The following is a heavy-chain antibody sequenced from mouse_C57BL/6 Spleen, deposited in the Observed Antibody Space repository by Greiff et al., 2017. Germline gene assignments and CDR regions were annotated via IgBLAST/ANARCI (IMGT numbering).Heavy chain of an antibody. Sequence: QVQLQQPGAELVMPGASVKLSCKASGYTFTSYWMHWVKQRPGQGLEWIGEIDPSDSYTNYNQKFKGKSTLTVDKSSSPAYMQLSSLTSDDSAVYYCARHDGYYWYFDVWGTGTTVTVSS. V-gene: IGHV1-69*01. J-gene: IGHJ1*03. CDR3: ARHDGYYWYFDV. CDR1: GYTFTSYW. D-gene: IGHD2-3*01. CDR2: IDPSDSYT.